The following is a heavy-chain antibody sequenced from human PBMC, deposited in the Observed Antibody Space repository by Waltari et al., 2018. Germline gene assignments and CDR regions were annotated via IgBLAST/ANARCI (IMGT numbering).Heavy chain of an antibody. CDR2: VKYDGTET. J-gene: IGHJ4*02. CDR1: GFPLSGYW. V-gene: IGHV3-74*01. CDR3: ARSDYTDF. D-gene: IGHD3-16*01. Sequence: EVQLVESGGGLVQPGGSLRLPCIASGFPLSGYWMHWVRQAPGKGLVWVSRVKYDGTETTYADSVKGRFTSSRDNARNTLYLQMNSLRAEDTAVYYCARSDYTDFWGLGTLVTVSS.